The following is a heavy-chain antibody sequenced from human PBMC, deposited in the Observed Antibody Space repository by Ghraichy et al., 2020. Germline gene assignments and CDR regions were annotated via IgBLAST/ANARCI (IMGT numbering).Heavy chain of an antibody. V-gene: IGHV4-34*01. CDR1: GGSFSGYY. CDR2: INHSGST. Sequence: SQTLSLTCAVYGGSFSGYYWSWIRQPPGKGLEWIGEINHSGSTNYNPSLKSRVTISVDTSKNQFSLKLSSVTAADTAVYYCVRGNSIGWMDVWGQGTTVTVSS. D-gene: IGHD3-22*01. CDR3: VRGNSIGWMDV. J-gene: IGHJ6*02.